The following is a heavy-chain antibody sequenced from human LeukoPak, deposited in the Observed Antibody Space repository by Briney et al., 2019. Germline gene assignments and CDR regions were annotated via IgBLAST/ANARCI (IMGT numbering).Heavy chain of an antibody. V-gene: IGHV3-11*01. CDR1: GFIFSDYY. J-gene: IGHJ4*02. CDR3: AKASVVVAASD. CDR2: ISSSGSTI. D-gene: IGHD2-15*01. Sequence: PGGSLRLSCAASGFIFSDYYMSWIRQAPGKGLEWVSYISSSGSTIYYADSVKGRFTISRGNAKNSLYLQMNSLRAEDTAVYYCAKASVVVAASDWGQGALVTVSS.